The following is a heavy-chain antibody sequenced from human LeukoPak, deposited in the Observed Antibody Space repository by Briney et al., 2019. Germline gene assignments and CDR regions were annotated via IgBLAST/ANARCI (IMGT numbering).Heavy chain of an antibody. D-gene: IGHD3-9*01. CDR2: ISSSSSYI. CDR3: ARDDILTGQPWNY. CDR1: GFTFNSYS. V-gene: IGHV3-21*01. Sequence: GGSLRLYCAASGFTFNSYSMNWGRQAPGNRLEWVSSISSSSSYIYYADSVKGRFTISRDNAKNSLYLQMNSLRAEDTAAYYCARDDILTGQPWNYWGQGTLVTVSS. J-gene: IGHJ4*02.